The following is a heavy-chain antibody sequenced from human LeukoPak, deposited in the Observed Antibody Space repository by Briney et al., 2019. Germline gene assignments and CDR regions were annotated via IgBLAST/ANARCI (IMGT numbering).Heavy chain of an antibody. J-gene: IGHJ5*02. CDR3: ATSPYVRGWFDP. Sequence: SETLSLTCTVSGGSISSRSYYWGWIRQPPGKGLEWIGSIYSGSTYYNPSLESRVTISVDTSKNQFSLKLSSVTAADTAVYYCATSPYVRGWFDPWGQGTLVTVSS. CDR2: IYSGST. CDR1: GGSISSRSYY. V-gene: IGHV4-39*01. D-gene: IGHD3-10*02.